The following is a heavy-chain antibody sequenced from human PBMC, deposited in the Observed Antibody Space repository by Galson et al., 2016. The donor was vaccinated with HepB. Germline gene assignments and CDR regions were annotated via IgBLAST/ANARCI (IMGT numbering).Heavy chain of an antibody. CDR2: IKQDESGE. V-gene: IGHV3-7*03. CDR3: TGTPGLYYYYSGLDV. CDR1: GFTFSSYW. J-gene: IGHJ6*02. D-gene: IGHD1-1*01. Sequence: SLRLSCAASGFTFSSYWMNWVRQAPGKGLERVANIKQDESGENYVDSVKGRFTISRDNAKKSVYLQMNRLRVEDTAVYYCTGTPGLYYYYSGLDVWGQGTTVTVSS.